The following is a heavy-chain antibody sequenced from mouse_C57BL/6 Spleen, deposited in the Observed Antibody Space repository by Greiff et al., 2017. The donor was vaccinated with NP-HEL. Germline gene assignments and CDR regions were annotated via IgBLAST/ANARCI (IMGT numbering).Heavy chain of an antibody. Sequence: QVQLQQPGAELVKPGASVKMSCKASGYTFTSYWITWEKQRPGQGLEWIGDIYPGSGSTNYNEKFKSKATLTVDTSSSTAYMQLSSLTSEDSAVYYCARYDDGYFLYAMDYWGQGTSVTVSS. CDR1: GYTFTSYW. J-gene: IGHJ4*01. V-gene: IGHV1-55*01. CDR2: IYPGSGST. D-gene: IGHD2-3*01. CDR3: ARYDDGYFLYAMDY.